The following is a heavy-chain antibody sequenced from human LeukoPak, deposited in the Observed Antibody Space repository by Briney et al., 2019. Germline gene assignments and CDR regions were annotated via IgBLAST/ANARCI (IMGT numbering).Heavy chain of an antibody. CDR3: AKGLGTSGYHDY. Sequence: GGSLGLSCAASGFPFSNYAMTWVRQAPGKGLERVSGISDSGDRTYYADSVKGRFTISRDNSKNMLYLQMNSLRVEDTALYYCAKGLGTSGYHDYWGQGTLVTVSS. V-gene: IGHV3-23*01. D-gene: IGHD3-22*01. J-gene: IGHJ4*02. CDR1: GFPFSNYA. CDR2: ISDSGDRT.